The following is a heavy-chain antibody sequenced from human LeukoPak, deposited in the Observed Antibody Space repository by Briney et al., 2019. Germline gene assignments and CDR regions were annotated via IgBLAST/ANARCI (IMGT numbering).Heavy chain of an antibody. CDR1: GFTFSGHS. V-gene: IGHV3-21*01. CDR2: ISGSSSYI. D-gene: IGHD3-10*02. Sequence: GGSLRLSCAASGFTFSGHSMNWVRQAPGKGLEWVSSISGSSSYIYYADSVKGRFTISRDNAKNSLYLQMNSLRAEDTAVYYCAELGITMIGGVWGKGTTVTISS. CDR3: AELGITMIGGV. J-gene: IGHJ6*04.